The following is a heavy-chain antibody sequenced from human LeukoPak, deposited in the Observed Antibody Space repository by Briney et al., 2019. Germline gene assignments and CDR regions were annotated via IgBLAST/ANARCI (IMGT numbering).Heavy chain of an antibody. CDR1: GFSFTSYW. D-gene: IGHD5-24*01. CDR2: INSAGSSA. J-gene: IGHJ4*02. V-gene: IGHV3-74*01. CDR3: ARDVWGDRDGFFDN. Sequence: GGSLRLSCAASGFSFTSYWMHWVRQVPGKGLMWVARINSAGSSASYGGSVQGRFTISRDNAKNTLSLQMSSLRVEDAGIYYCARDVWGDRDGFFDNWGQGTLVTVAS.